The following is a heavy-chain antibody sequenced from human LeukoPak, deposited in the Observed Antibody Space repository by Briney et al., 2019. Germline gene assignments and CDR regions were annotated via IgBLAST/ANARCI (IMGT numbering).Heavy chain of an antibody. Sequence: GGSLRLSCAASGFTFSSYSMNWVRQAPGKGLEWVSSISSSSSYIYYADSVKGRLTISRDNAKNSLYLQMNSLRAEDTAVYYCARLSGYCSSTSCYYYMDVWGKGTTVTVSS. CDR1: GFTFSSYS. CDR2: ISSSSSYI. D-gene: IGHD2-2*03. V-gene: IGHV3-21*01. J-gene: IGHJ6*03. CDR3: ARLSGYCSSTSCYYYMDV.